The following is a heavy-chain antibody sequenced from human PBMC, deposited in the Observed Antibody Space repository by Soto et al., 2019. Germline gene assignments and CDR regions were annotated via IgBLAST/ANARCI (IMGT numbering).Heavy chain of an antibody. CDR1: GYSFSNYD. D-gene: IGHD3-9*01. CDR3: ARGSYEILTGSPYMDV. CDR2: MNPNSGKP. V-gene: IGHV1-8*01. Sequence: QVQLVQSGAEVKPPGASVKVSCKASGYSFSNYDINWVRQATGQGLEWMGWMNPNSGKPDYAQKFQGRLTMTRDTSIGTAYMELSSLRSEDTAVYYCARGSYEILTGSPYMDVWGRGTTSPSS. J-gene: IGHJ6*03.